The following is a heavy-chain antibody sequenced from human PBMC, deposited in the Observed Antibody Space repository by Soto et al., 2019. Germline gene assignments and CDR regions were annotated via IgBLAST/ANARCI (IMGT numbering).Heavy chain of an antibody. Sequence: GGSLRLSCTASGFTFSSHAMTWVRQAPGKGLEWVSGLSDSGGSIYYADSVKGRFTISRDNSMNTLYLQMKTLRSEDTAVYYCAKVSSSWYAGFFDLWGQGTLVTVSS. CDR3: AKVSSSWYAGFFDL. J-gene: IGHJ4*02. CDR2: LSDSGGSI. CDR1: GFTFSSHA. D-gene: IGHD6-13*01. V-gene: IGHV3-23*01.